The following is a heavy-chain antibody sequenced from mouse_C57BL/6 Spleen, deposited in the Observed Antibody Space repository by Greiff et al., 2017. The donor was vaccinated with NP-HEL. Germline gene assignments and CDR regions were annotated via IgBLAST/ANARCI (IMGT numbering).Heavy chain of an antibody. CDR3: ARRETTVDYYAMDY. J-gene: IGHJ4*01. V-gene: IGHV1-81*01. D-gene: IGHD1-1*01. CDR1: GYTFTSYG. CDR2: IYPRSGNT. Sequence: VQLQQSGAELARPGASVKLSCKASGYTFTSYGISWVKQRTGQGLEWIGEIYPRSGNTYYNEKFKGKATLTADKSSSTAYMELRSLTSEDSAVYFCARRETTVDYYAMDYWGQGTSVTVSS.